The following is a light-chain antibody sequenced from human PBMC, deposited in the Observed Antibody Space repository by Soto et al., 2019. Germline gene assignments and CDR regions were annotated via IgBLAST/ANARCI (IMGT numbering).Light chain of an antibody. J-gene: IGKJ5*01. CDR3: QHLINYPIT. Sequence: IELTQSPSFLSASVGDRVTITCRASQGINNYLAWYQQKPGKAPKLLIYAASTLQSGVPSRFSGSGSGTELTLTISSLQPEDFATYYCQHLINYPITFGQGTRLEIK. V-gene: IGKV1-9*01. CDR2: AAS. CDR1: QGINNY.